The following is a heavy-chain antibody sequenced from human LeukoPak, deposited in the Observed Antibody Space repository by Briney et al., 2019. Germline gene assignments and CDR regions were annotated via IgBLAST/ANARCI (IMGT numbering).Heavy chain of an antibody. CDR2: ISSSSSYI. V-gene: IGHV3-21*01. CDR1: GFAFSSYS. Sequence: GGSLRLSCAASGFAFSSYSMNWVRQAPGKGLEWVSPISSSSSYIYYADSVKGRFTISRDNAKNSLYLQMNSLRAEDTAVYYCARDLGYDFWSGSAHWFDPWGQGTLVTVSS. J-gene: IGHJ5*02. D-gene: IGHD3-3*01. CDR3: ARDLGYDFWSGSAHWFDP.